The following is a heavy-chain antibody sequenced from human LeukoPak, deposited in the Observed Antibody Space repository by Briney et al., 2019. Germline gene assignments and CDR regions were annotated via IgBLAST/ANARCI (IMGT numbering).Heavy chain of an antibody. CDR1: GGSFSGYY. V-gene: IGHV4-34*01. CDR2: INHSGST. CDR3: ARGRSYYDYVWGSYRQYYFDY. D-gene: IGHD3-16*02. Sequence: ETSETLSLTCAVYGGSFSGYYWSWIRQPPGKGLEWIGEINHSGSTNYNPSLKSRVTISVDTSKNQFSLKLSSVTAADTAVYYCARGRSYYDYVWGSYRQYYFDYWGQGTLVTVSS. J-gene: IGHJ4*02.